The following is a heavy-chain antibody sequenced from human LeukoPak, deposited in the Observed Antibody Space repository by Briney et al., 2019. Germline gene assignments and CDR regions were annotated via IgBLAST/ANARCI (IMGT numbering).Heavy chain of an antibody. CDR2: ISSSSGYI. CDR1: GFTFSSYS. V-gene: IGHV3-21*01. J-gene: IGHJ1*01. CDR3: ARVFRPH. Sequence: PGGSLKLSCAASGFTFSSYSMNWVRQAPGKGLEWVSSISSSSGYIYYADSVKGRFTISRDNAKNSLYLQMNSLRAEDTAVYYCARVFRPHWGQGTLVTVSS.